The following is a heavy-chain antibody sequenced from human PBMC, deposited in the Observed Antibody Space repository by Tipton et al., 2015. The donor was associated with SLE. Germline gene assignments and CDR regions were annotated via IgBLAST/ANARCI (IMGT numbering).Heavy chain of an antibody. J-gene: IGHJ5*02. CDR1: GYSISSGYY. V-gene: IGHV4-38-2*01. CDR3: ARQEWVTKPNCFDP. D-gene: IGHD3-3*01. CDR2: IYHSGTT. Sequence: TLSLTCAVSGYSISSGYYWAWIRQPPGKGLEWIGSIYHSGTTYYNPSLKSRVIMSVDTSKNQFSRKLRSVTAADTAVYYCARQEWVTKPNCFDPWGQGILVTVSS.